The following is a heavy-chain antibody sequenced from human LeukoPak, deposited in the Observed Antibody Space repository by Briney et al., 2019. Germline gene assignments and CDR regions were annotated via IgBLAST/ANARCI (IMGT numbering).Heavy chain of an antibody. V-gene: IGHV4-59*01. CDR1: GDSISNYY. Sequence: SETLSLNCTVSGDSISNYYWSRIRQPPGKGLEWIGYIYYSESTNYNPSLKSRVTISADTSKSQFSLNLRSVTAEDTGIYYCARGRCRNSGCRPYFDYWGQGTQVTVSS. CDR2: IYYSEST. CDR3: ARGRCRNSGCRPYFDY. J-gene: IGHJ4*02. D-gene: IGHD2/OR15-2a*01.